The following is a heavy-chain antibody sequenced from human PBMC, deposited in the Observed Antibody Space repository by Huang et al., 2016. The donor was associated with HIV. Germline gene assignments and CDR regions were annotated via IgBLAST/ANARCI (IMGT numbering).Heavy chain of an antibody. J-gene: IGHJ4*02. V-gene: IGHV3-30*18. Sequence: VQLVESGGGVVQPGRSLRLACAASGFSFSTYGLHWGRQAPGKGLEWVAVISYDGSNKYYAHSVKGRFTISRDTSENKVYLQMNSRRHEDTAVYYCAKDGADEEWDIDYWGQGTLVTVSS. CDR3: AKDGADEEWDIDY. D-gene: IGHD1-26*01. CDR1: GFSFSTYG. CDR2: ISYDGSNK.